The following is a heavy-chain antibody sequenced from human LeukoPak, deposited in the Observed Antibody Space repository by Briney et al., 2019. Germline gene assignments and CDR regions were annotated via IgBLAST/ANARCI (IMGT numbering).Heavy chain of an antibody. CDR3: TAYCGGDCYPENWYFDL. Sequence: SETLSLTCTVSGGSISSYHWSWIRQPPGKGLEWIGYIYYSGSTNYNPSLKSRVTISVDTSKNQFSLKLSSVTAADTAVYCCTAYCGGDCYPENWYFDLWGRGTLVTVSS. V-gene: IGHV4-59*01. D-gene: IGHD2-21*01. J-gene: IGHJ2*01. CDR1: GGSISSYH. CDR2: IYYSGST.